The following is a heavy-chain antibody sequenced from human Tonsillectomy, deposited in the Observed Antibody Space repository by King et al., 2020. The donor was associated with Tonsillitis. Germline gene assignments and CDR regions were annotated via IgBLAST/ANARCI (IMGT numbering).Heavy chain of an antibody. CDR2: INTNTGEP. CDR1: GYTFTDYA. Sequence: QLVQSGSELKKPGASVMVSCKASGYTFTDYAVNWIRQAPGQRLEWMGWINTNTGEPTYAQGFTGRFVFSLDTSVNTAFLQISSLQAEDTAVYYCARDFLRQWPNWFDRWGQGTLVTVSS. J-gene: IGHJ5*02. V-gene: IGHV7-4-1*02. D-gene: IGHD6-19*01. CDR3: ARDFLRQWPNWFDR.